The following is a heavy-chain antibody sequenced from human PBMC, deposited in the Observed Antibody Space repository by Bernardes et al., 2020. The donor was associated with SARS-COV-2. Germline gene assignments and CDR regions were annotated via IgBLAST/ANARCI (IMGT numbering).Heavy chain of an antibody. Sequence: GGSLRLSCAASGFTFDDYAMHWVRQAPGKGLEWVSGISWNSGSIGYADSVKGRFTISRDNAKNSLYLQMNSLRAEDTALYYCAKDAYYYDSSGYYIWGQGTLVTVSS. CDR1: GFTFDDYA. CDR2: ISWNSGSI. CDR3: AKDAYYYDSSGYYI. D-gene: IGHD3-22*01. V-gene: IGHV3-9*01. J-gene: IGHJ4*02.